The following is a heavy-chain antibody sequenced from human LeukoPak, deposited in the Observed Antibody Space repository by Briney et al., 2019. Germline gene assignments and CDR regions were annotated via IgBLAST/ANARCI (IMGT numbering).Heavy chain of an antibody. V-gene: IGHV3-15*01. D-gene: IGHD3-10*01. CDR2: IKSKTDGGTT. Sequence: PGGSLTLSCAASGFTFSNAWMSWVRQAPGKGLEWVGRIKSKTDGGTTDYAALMKGRFTISRDDSKNTLYLQMNSLKTEDTAVYYCTTPLGGVFDIWGQGTMVTVSS. CDR3: TTPLGGVFDI. J-gene: IGHJ3*02. CDR1: GFTFSNAW.